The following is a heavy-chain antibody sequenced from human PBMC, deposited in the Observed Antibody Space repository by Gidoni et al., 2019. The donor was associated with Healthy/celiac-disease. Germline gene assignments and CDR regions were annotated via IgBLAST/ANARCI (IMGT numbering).Heavy chain of an antibody. CDR2: IYYSGST. J-gene: IGHJ5*02. Sequence: QVQLQESGPGLVKPSQTLSLTCTVSGGSISSGGYYWSWIRQHPGKGLEWIGYIYYSGSTYYNPSLKSRVTISVDTSKNQFSLKLNSVNAAYTAVYYCARSTVTDNWFDPWGQGTLVTVSS. CDR1: GGSISSGGYY. V-gene: IGHV4-31*03. D-gene: IGHD4-17*01. CDR3: ARSTVTDNWFDP.